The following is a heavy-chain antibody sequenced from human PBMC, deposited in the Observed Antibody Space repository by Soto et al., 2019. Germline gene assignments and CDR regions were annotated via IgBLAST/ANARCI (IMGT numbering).Heavy chain of an antibody. J-gene: IGHJ4*02. D-gene: IGHD3-9*01. CDR2: INPSGGST. Sequence: QVQLVQSGAEVKKPGASVKVSCKASGYTFTSYYMHWVRQAPGQGLEWMGIINPSGGSTSYAQKFQGRVTMTRDTSTSTVYMELSSLRSEDTALYYCARESRGYDILTGYPPFDYWGQGTLVTVSS. CDR1: GYTFTSYY. CDR3: ARESRGYDILTGYPPFDY. V-gene: IGHV1-46*01.